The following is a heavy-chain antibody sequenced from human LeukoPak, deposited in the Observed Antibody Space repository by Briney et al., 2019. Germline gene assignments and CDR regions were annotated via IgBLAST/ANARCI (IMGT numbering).Heavy chain of an antibody. J-gene: IGHJ5*02. CDR3: AREYYSSSLVNWFDP. CDR2: IYYSGST. D-gene: IGHD6-6*01. Sequence: SETLSLTCTVSGGSISSYYWSWIRQPPGKGLEWIGYIYYSGSTNYNPSLKSRVTISVDTSKNQFSLKLSSVTAADTAVYYCAREYYSSSLVNWFDPWGQGTLVTVSS. V-gene: IGHV4-59*01. CDR1: GGSISSYY.